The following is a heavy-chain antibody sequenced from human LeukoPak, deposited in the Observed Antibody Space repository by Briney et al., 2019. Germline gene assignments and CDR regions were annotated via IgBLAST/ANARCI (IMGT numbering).Heavy chain of an antibody. Sequence: SETLSLTCTVSGYSISSGYYWGWIRQPPGQGLEWIGSIYHSGSTYYNPSLKSRVTISVDTSKNQFSLKLSSVTAADTAVYYCVRGPYGASISKWFDPWGQGTQVIVSP. V-gene: IGHV4-38-2*02. CDR3: VRGPYGASISKWFDP. CDR1: GYSISSGYY. CDR2: IYHSGST. J-gene: IGHJ5*02. D-gene: IGHD4/OR15-4a*01.